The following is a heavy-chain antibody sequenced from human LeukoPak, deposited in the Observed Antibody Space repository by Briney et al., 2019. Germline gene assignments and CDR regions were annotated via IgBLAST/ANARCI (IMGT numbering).Heavy chain of an antibody. V-gene: IGHV3-48*04. D-gene: IGHD3-22*01. J-gene: IGHJ4*02. Sequence: GGSLRLSCAASGFDFSIYRMNWVRQAPGKGLEWVSYIHLSGTPTHYAEPVKGRFSNSRDNVKNSLYLQMDNLRAEDTAVYYCARDRGYTRTNSGGYPVFDLWGQGTLVTVSS. CDR3: ARDRGYTRTNSGGYPVFDL. CDR2: IHLSGTPT. CDR1: GFDFSIYR.